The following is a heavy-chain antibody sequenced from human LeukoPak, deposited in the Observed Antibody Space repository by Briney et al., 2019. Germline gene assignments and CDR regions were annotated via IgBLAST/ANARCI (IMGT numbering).Heavy chain of an antibody. J-gene: IGHJ3*02. CDR3: AAGNVTMVRGILGGWDAFDI. V-gene: IGHV1-58*02. Sequence: SVKVSCKASGFSFTSTAMQWVRQARGQRLEWIGWIVVASGNTNYAQNFQERVTITRDMSTGTAYMELSSLRSEDTAVYYCAAGNVTMVRGILGGWDAFDIWGQGTMVTASS. D-gene: IGHD3-10*01. CDR1: GFSFTSTA. CDR2: IVVASGNT.